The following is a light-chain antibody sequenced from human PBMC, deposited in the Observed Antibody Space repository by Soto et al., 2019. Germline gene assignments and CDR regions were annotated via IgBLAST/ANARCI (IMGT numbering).Light chain of an antibody. CDR2: DVS. Sequence: QSVLTQPASVSGSPGQSITISCSGTSSDVGGYIYVSWYQQHPGKAPKLMIYDVSNRPSGVSNRFSGSKSGNTASLTISGLQAEDEADYYCSSYTSSSTQVFGGGTKVTVL. CDR3: SSYTSSSTQV. CDR1: SSDVGGYIY. V-gene: IGLV2-14*01. J-gene: IGLJ2*01.